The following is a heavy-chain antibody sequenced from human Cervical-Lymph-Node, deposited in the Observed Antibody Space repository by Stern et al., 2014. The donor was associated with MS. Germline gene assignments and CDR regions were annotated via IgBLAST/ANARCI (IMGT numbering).Heavy chain of an antibody. CDR2: ISYDGSNK. J-gene: IGHJ4*02. V-gene: IGHV3-30-3*01. CDR3: ARDCRFLEWLFNFDY. D-gene: IGHD3-3*01. Sequence: QVQLVQSGGGVVQPGRSLRLSCAASGFTFSSYAMHWVRQAPGKGLEWVAVISYDGSNKYYADSVKGRFTISRDNSKNTLYLQMNSLRAEDTAVYYCARDCRFLEWLFNFDYWGQGTLVTVSS. CDR1: GFTFSSYA.